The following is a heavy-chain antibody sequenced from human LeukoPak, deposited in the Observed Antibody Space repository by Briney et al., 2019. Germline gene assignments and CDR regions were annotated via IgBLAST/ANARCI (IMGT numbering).Heavy chain of an antibody. V-gene: IGHV3-23*01. CDR1: GFTFSNYA. Sequence: GSLRLSCAASGFTFSNYAMSWVRQAPGKGLEWVSAITGSGGNTYYADSVKGRFTISRDNSKNTVFLQMNSLRAEDTAVYYCAKWGDYDVLTGYYVSDYWGREPWSPSPQ. D-gene: IGHD3-9*01. CDR3: AKWGDYDVLTGYYVSDY. J-gene: IGHJ4*02. CDR2: ITGSGGNT.